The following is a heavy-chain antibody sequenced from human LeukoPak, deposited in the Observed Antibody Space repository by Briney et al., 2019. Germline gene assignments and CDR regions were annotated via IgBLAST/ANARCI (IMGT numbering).Heavy chain of an antibody. CDR3: ARSIVVVPAGYFDY. J-gene: IGHJ4*02. Sequence: GGSLRLSCAASGFTFSSYAMHWVRQAPGKGLEWVAVISYDGSNKYYADSVKGRFTISRDNSKNTLYLQMNSLRAEDTAVYYCARSIVVVPAGYFDYWGQGTLVTVSS. D-gene: IGHD2-2*01. V-gene: IGHV3-30-3*01. CDR1: GFTFSSYA. CDR2: ISYDGSNK.